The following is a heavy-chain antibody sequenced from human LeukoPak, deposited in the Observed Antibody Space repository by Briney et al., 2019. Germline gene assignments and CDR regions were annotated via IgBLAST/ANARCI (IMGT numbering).Heavy chain of an antibody. CDR1: GYIFASHY. CDR2: VYPRDGST. V-gene: IGHV1-46*01. CDR3: ARDQEAFDY. J-gene: IGHJ4*02. Sequence: GASVKVSCKASGYIFASHYIHWVRQAPRQGLEWMGMVYPRDGSTSYAQKFQGRVTMTRDTSTSTVHMELSGLRSEDTAVYYCARDQEAFDYWGQGTLVTVSS.